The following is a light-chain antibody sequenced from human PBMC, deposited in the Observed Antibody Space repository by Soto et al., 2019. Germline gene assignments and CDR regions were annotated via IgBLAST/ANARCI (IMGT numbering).Light chain of an antibody. Sequence: EIVMTQSPAPLSVSPGGRATLSCRASQSVSSNLAWYQQKPGQAPRVLIYGASTRATGIPARFSGSGSGTEFTLTISSLQSEDFAVYYCQQYNNWPLTFGGGSKVDI. CDR1: QSVSSN. CDR3: QQYNNWPLT. CDR2: GAS. V-gene: IGKV3-15*01. J-gene: IGKJ4*01.